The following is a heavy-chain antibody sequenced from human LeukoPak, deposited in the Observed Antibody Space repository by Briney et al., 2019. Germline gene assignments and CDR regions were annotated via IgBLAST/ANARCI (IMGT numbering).Heavy chain of an antibody. CDR1: GYTLTELS. V-gene: IGHV1-24*01. Sequence: ASVKVSCKVSGYTLTELSMHCVRQAPGKGLEWMGGFDPEDGETIYAQKFQGRVTMTEDTSTDTAYMELSSLRSEDTAVYYCATASYGSGSYSESADIWGQGTMVTVSS. CDR3: ATASYGSGSYSESADI. J-gene: IGHJ3*02. CDR2: FDPEDGET. D-gene: IGHD3-10*01.